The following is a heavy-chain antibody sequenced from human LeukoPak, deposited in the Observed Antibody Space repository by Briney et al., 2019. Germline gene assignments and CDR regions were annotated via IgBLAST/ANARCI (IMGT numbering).Heavy chain of an antibody. D-gene: IGHD3-10*01. CDR2: IYYSGST. J-gene: IGHJ3*02. CDR3: ARGGVIIPRSAFDI. V-gene: IGHV4-30-4*07. CDR1: GDSISSGSYS. Sequence: SQTLSLTCAVSGDSISSGSYSWSWIRQPPGKGLEWIGHIYYSGSTYYNPSLKSRLNMSVDRSKNQFSLKLNSVTAADTAVYYCARGGVIIPRSAFDIWGQGTMVTVSS.